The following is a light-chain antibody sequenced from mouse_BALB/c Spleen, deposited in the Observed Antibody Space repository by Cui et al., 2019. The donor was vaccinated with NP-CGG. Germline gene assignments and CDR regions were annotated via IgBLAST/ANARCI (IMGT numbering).Light chain of an antibody. CDR1: TGAVTTSNY. J-gene: IGLJ1*01. CDR3: ALWYSNHWV. Sequence: QAVVIQDSDLTTSPGETVTLTCRSSTGAVTTSNYANWVQEKPDHLFTGLIGGTNNRVPGVPARFSGSLIGDKAALTITGAQTEDEAIYFCALWYSNHWVFGGGTKLTVL. V-gene: IGLV1*01. CDR2: GTN.